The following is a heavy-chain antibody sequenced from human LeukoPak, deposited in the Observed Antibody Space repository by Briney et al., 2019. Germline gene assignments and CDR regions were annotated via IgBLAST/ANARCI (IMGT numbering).Heavy chain of an antibody. J-gene: IGHJ6*02. CDR3: ARALSGYYGMDV. CDR2: INTNSGNT. Sequence: ASVKVSCKASGYTFINYAFSWVRQAPGQGLEWMGWINTNSGNTNYLKRLQGRVTMTTDTSTSTAYMELRSLRSDDTAVYYCARALSGYYGMDVWGQGTTVTVSS. CDR1: GYTFINYA. V-gene: IGHV1-18*01.